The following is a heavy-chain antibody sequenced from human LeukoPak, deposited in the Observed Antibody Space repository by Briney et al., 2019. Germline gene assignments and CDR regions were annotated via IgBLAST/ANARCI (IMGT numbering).Heavy chain of an antibody. CDR3: ARDTPYGSGRSDY. CDR2: ISSSGSTI. CDR1: GFTFSDYY. J-gene: IGHJ4*02. D-gene: IGHD3-10*01. V-gene: IGHV3-11*01. Sequence: GGSLRLSCAASGFTFSDYYMSWIRQAPGKGLEWVSYISSSGSTIYYADSVKGRFTISRNNANNSLYLQMNSLRAEDTAVYYCARDTPYGSGRSDYWGQGTLVTVSS.